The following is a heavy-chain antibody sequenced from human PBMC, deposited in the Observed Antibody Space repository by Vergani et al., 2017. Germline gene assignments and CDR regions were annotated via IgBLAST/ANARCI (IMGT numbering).Heavy chain of an antibody. V-gene: IGHV1-69*01. J-gene: IGHJ6*03. D-gene: IGHD6-13*01. CDR3: ARYNESSSGYGGATWHYYMGV. CDR1: GGTFSSHA. Sequence: QVQLVQSGAEVKKPGSSVKVSCKASGGTFSSHAISWVRQAPGQGLEWMGGIIPIFGTANYAQKFQGRVTIIADESTSTAHMELSSLRSEDTAVYYCARYNESSSGYGGATWHYYMGVWGKGTTVTVSS. CDR2: IIPIFGTA.